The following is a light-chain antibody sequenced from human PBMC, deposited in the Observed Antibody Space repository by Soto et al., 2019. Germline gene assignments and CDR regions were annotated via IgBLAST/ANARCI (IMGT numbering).Light chain of an antibody. CDR2: GNS. Sequence: QSVLTQPPSVSGAPGQMVTISCTGSSSNIGAGYDVHWYQQLPGTAPKLLIYGNSNRPSGVPDRFSGSKSGTSASLAITGLQAEDEADYYCQSYDSSLSGLYVFGPGTKVTVL. CDR3: QSYDSSLSGLYV. CDR1: SSNIGAGYD. J-gene: IGLJ1*01. V-gene: IGLV1-40*01.